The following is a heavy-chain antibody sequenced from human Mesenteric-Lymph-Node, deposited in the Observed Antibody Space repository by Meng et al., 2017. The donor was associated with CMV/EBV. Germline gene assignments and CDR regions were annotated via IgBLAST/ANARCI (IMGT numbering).Heavy chain of an antibody. CDR3: ARDHSSGWIDY. J-gene: IGHJ4*02. CDR2: ISSGGRT. V-gene: IGHV3-66*02. D-gene: IGHD6-19*01. Sequence: GGSLRLSCAASGFTVSSNYMNWVRQAPGKGLEWVSVISSGGRTYYADFVKGRFTISRDNPKNTLYLQMKSLRAEDTAVYYCARDHSSGWIDYWGQGTLVTVSS. CDR1: GFTVSSNY.